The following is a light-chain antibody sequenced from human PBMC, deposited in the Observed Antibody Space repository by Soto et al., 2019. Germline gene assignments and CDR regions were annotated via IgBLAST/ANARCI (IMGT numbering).Light chain of an antibody. Sequence: EIVLTQSPGTLSLSPGERATLSCRASETVAGSYLAWYQQKPGQAPRLLIHGASTRATGIADRFSGSGSGTDFTLTISRLEPEDFAVYYCQLYGTSPKTVGQGTKVDSK. J-gene: IGKJ1*01. CDR1: ETVAGSY. CDR3: QLYGTSPKT. V-gene: IGKV3-20*01. CDR2: GAS.